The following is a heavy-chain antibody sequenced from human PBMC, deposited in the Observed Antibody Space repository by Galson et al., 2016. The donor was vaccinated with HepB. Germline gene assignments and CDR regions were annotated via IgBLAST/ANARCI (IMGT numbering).Heavy chain of an antibody. Sequence: SLRLSCAASGFIFNTYAMGWVRQAPGKGLEWVSGISGGGGTALYSDSVKGRFSISRDSSTNTLYLQMNSLRPDDTALYYCAKDHRGGSYGIHSYFFGSWGQGTLVTVSS. J-gene: IGHJ4*02. CDR2: ISGGGGTA. V-gene: IGHV3-23*01. D-gene: IGHD2-15*01. CDR3: AKDHRGGSYGIHSYFFGS. CDR1: GFIFNTYA.